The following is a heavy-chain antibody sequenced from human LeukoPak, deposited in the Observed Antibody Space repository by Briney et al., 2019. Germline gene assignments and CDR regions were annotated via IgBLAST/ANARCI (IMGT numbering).Heavy chain of an antibody. CDR3: GTQPYGLVRGSWLAR. J-gene: IGHJ5*02. D-gene: IGHD3-10*01. CDR2: IYHTGIT. V-gene: IGHV4-38-2*02. Sequence: PSETLSLTCIVSGDSITSDYCWGWIRQPPGKGLEWIGSIYHTGITNINPSLKSRVTMAIDTSQNQFSLKVTSVTAADTAVYFCGTQPYGLVRGSWLARWRQGSQDTVSS. CDR1: GDSITSDYC.